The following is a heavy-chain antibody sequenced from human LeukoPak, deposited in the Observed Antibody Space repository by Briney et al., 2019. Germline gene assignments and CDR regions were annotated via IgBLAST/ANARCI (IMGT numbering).Heavy chain of an antibody. Sequence: GGSLRLSCAVSGFTFSKFWMHWVRQAPGKGLEWVANIKQDESVKYYVDSVKGRFTISRDNAMNSLFLQMNSLRVEDTAVYYCAASRSLDRSLDYWGQGTLVTVSS. CDR3: AASRSLDRSLDY. J-gene: IGHJ4*02. D-gene: IGHD3-9*01. CDR1: GFTFSKFW. V-gene: IGHV3-7*01. CDR2: IKQDESVK.